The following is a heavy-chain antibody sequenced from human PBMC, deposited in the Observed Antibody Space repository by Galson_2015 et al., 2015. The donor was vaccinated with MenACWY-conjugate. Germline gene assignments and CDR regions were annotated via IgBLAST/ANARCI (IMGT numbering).Heavy chain of an antibody. V-gene: IGHV3-7*03. D-gene: IGHD2-2*01. CDR2: IKQDGREI. Sequence: SLRLSCAASGFTFNTYWMSWVRQAPGKGLEWVANIKQDGREIYYVDSAKGRFTISRDNAKNSLFLQMNNLRAEDTAVYYCARGKQEYCNFTSCPFDNWGQGTLVTVSS. CDR1: GFTFNTYW. CDR3: ARGKQEYCNFTSCPFDN. J-gene: IGHJ4*02.